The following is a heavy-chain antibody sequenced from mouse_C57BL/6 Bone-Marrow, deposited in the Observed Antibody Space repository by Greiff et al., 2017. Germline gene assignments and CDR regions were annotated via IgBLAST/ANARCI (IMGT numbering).Heavy chain of an antibody. CDR2: IYPGTGST. V-gene: IGHV1S132*01. Sequence: VQLQQSGAELVRPGSSVKLSCKTSGYIFTSYWIHWVKQRSGQGLEWIARIYPGTGSTYYNEKFKGKATMTADKSSSTAYMQLSSLKSEDAAVYCCGGSETGTGGMDYWGQGTSVTVSS. D-gene: IGHD4-1*01. CDR1: GYIFTSYW. CDR3: GGSETGTGGMDY. J-gene: IGHJ4*01.